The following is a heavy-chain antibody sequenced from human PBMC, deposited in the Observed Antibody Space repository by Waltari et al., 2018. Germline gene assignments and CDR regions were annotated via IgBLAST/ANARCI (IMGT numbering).Heavy chain of an antibody. CDR3: ARGYSHDREGAFYI. Sequence: QVQLVQSGVEVKRPGASVKVSCKASGYSFTSIDNNCVRQSTGQGLEWMGWMNPNSGNTDYAQRYQGRVSITRETSISAAYMELTNLRSDDMAVYCWARGYSHDREGAFYIWGQGTMVIVSS. CDR1: GYSFTSID. V-gene: IGHV1-8*02. CDR2: MNPNSGNT. D-gene: IGHD4-4*01. J-gene: IGHJ3*02.